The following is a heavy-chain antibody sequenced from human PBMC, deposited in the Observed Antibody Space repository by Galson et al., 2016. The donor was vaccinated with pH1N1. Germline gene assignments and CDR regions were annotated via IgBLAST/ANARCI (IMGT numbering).Heavy chain of an antibody. CDR2: INPGSGGT. CDR1: GYTFTGNY. Sequence: SGYTFTGNYVHWVRQAPGQGLEWMGWINPGSGGTNYAQRFQGRVTMTRDTSISTAYMELSRLTSDDTAVYYCTRVGRLRSDFDPWGQGTLVTVSS. J-gene: IGHJ5*02. V-gene: IGHV1-2*02. CDR3: TRVGRLRSDFDP. D-gene: IGHD3-16*01.